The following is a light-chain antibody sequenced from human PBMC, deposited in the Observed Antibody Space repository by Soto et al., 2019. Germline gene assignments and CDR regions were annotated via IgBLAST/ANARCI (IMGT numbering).Light chain of an antibody. Sequence: QSVLTQPASVSGSPGQSITISCTGTSSDVGSYNPVSWFQQHPDKAPKLMIFEGSKRPSGVSNRFSDSKSANTASLTISGLQADDEADYYCCSYAGSNSYVFGTGTKVTVL. CDR2: EGS. CDR3: CSYAGSNSYV. V-gene: IGLV2-23*01. J-gene: IGLJ1*01. CDR1: SSDVGSYNP.